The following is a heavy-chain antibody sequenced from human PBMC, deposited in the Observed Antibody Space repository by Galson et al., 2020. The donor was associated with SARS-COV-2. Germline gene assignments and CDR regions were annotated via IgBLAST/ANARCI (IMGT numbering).Heavy chain of an antibody. CDR3: ARPQYSYDSSGHRRVDAFDV. J-gene: IGHJ3*01. D-gene: IGHD3-22*01. V-gene: IGHV3-21*01. Sequence: NSGGSLRLSCAASRFTFSDYSLTWVRQAPGKGLEWVSSISSSGTHRHYADSVKGRFTISRDNDKNSLYLQMNSLRAEDTAMYYCARPQYSYDSSGHRRVDAFDVWGQGTMVTVSS. CDR2: ISSSGTHR. CDR1: RFTFSDYS.